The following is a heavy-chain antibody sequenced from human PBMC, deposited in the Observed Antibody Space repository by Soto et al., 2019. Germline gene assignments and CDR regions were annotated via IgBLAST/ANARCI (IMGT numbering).Heavy chain of an antibody. V-gene: IGHV4-4*02. J-gene: IGHJ5*02. CDR2: IYHSGST. CDR3: ASRNYYDTLSNWFDP. Sequence: GTLSLTCAVSGGSISSSNWWSWVRQPPGKGLEWIGEIYHSGSTNYNPSLKSRVTISVDKSKNQFSLKLSSVTAADTAVYYCASRNYYDTLSNWFDPWGQGTLVTVSS. D-gene: IGHD3-22*01. CDR1: GGSISSSNW.